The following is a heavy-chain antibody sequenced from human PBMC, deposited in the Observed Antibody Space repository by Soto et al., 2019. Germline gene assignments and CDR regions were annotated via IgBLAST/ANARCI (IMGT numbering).Heavy chain of an antibody. J-gene: IGHJ4*02. D-gene: IGHD3-22*01. V-gene: IGHV3-23*01. CDR3: AKPPYYYDSISYYSPGGSIIYY. CDR1: GITFSSYA. Sequence: PGGSLRLSCAASGITFSSYAMNWVRQTPGKGLEWVSAISGSGGSTYYADSVKGRFTISRDNSKNTLYLQMNSLRAEDTAVYYCAKPPYYYDSISYYSPGGSIIYYWGQGTLVPVSS. CDR2: ISGSGGST.